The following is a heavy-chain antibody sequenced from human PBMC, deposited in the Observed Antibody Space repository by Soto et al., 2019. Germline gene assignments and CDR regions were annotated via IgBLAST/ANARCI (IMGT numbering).Heavy chain of an antibody. Sequence: SVKVSCKASGGTFSSYAISWVRPAPGQGLEWMGGIIPIFGTANYAQKFQGRVTITADESTSTAYMELSSLRSEDTAVYYCARSVRHYDILKVWGQGTLVTVS. CDR2: IIPIFGTA. CDR3: ARSVRHYDILKV. D-gene: IGHD3-9*01. CDR1: GGTFSSYA. J-gene: IGHJ4*02. V-gene: IGHV1-69*13.